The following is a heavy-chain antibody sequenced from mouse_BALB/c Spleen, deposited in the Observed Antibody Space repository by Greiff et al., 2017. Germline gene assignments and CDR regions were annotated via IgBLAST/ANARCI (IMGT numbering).Heavy chain of an antibody. CDR2: IDPENGDT. Sequence: EVKLQESGAELVRSGASVKLSCTASGFNIKDYYMHWVKQRPEQGLEWIGWIDPENGDTEYAPKFQGKATMTADTSSNTAYLQLSSLTSEDTAVYYCNAGMITFYAMDYWGQGTSVTVSS. CDR3: NAGMITFYAMDY. V-gene: IGHV14-4*02. CDR1: GFNIKDYY. J-gene: IGHJ4*01. D-gene: IGHD2-4*01.